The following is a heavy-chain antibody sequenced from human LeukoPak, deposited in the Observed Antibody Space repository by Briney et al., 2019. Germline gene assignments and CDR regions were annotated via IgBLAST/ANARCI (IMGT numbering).Heavy chain of an antibody. CDR3: ARDPAGHGRYFDY. D-gene: IGHD1-14*01. CDR1: GGSSSNYF. CDR2: IHTSGTT. J-gene: IGHJ4*02. V-gene: IGHV4-4*07. Sequence: PSETLSLTCTVSGGSSSNYFCTWLRQSAGAGLECIGRIHTSGTTYYNPSLKSRVSMSVDTSKNAFSLRLNSVTAADTAVYYCARDPAGHGRYFDYWGQGALVTVSS.